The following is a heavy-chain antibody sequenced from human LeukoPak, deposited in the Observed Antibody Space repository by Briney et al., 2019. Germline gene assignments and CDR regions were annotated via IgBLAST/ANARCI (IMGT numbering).Heavy chain of an antibody. J-gene: IGHJ4*02. CDR2: ISAYNGNT. V-gene: IGHV1-18*01. CDR1: GYTFTSYG. Sequence: GASVKVSCKASGYTFTSYGISWVRQAPGQGLEWMGWISAYNGNTNYAQKLQGRVTMTTDTSTSTAYMELRSLRSDDTAVYYCARGVRGYSYGYFGDYWGQGILVTVSS. CDR3: ARGVRGYSYGYFGDY. D-gene: IGHD5-18*01.